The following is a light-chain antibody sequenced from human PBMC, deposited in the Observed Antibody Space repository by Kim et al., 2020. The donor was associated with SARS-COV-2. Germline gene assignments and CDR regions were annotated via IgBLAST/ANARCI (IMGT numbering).Light chain of an antibody. Sequence: SPEQTARITCSGDALPKQYVYWFQQKPGQAPVVVIYEDTERPSGIPERFSGSTSGTTVTLTISGVQAEDEADYYCQSADSSDTFWVFGGGTQLT. V-gene: IGLV3-25*03. J-gene: IGLJ3*02. CDR1: ALPKQY. CDR3: QSADSSDTFWV. CDR2: EDT.